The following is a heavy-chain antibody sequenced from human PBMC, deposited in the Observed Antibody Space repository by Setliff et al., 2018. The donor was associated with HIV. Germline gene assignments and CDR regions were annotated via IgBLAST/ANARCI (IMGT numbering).Heavy chain of an antibody. CDR1: GFTLNTYA. J-gene: IGHJ4*02. D-gene: IGHD3-22*01. Sequence: GESLKISCAASGFTLNTYAMNWVRQAPGKGLEWVSTISGSGDITFYADSVKGRFTISTDNSKGTLYLQMSSLRAEDTAVYYCAKGSGFYDYWGQGTLVTVSS. CDR3: AKGSGFYDY. V-gene: IGHV3-23*01. CDR2: ISGSGDIT.